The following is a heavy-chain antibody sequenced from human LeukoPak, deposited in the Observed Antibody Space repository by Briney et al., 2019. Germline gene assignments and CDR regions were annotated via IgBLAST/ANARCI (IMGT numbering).Heavy chain of an antibody. Sequence: ASVKVSCKASGYKFTFNGISWVRQAPGQGLEWTGWISAYNGNTNYAQKLQGRVTMTTDTSTSTAYMELRSLRSDDTAVYYCARDGVVSARGAFDIWGQGTMVTVSS. J-gene: IGHJ3*02. CDR1: GYKFTFNG. V-gene: IGHV1-18*01. D-gene: IGHD3-16*01. CDR2: ISAYNGNT. CDR3: ARDGVVSARGAFDI.